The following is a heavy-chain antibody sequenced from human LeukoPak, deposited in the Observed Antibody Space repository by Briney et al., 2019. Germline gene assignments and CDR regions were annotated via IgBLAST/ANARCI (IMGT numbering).Heavy chain of an antibody. CDR3: ARVAWLDLY. V-gene: IGHV4-39*07. CDR2: IYYSGST. J-gene: IGHJ4*02. Sequence: PSETLSLTCTVSGGSISSSSYYWGWIRQPPGKGLEWIGSIYYSGSTYYNPSLKSRVTISVDTSKNQFSLKLSSVTAADTAVYYCARVAWLDLYWGQGTLVTVSS. D-gene: IGHD6-19*01. CDR1: GGSISSSSYY.